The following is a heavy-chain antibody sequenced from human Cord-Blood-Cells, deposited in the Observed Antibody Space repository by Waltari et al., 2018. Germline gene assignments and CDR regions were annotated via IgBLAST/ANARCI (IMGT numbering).Heavy chain of an antibody. CDR2: MNPNSGNT. CDR3: ACGYSSSWYED. J-gene: IGHJ4*02. D-gene: IGHD6-13*01. V-gene: IGHV1-8*01. Sequence: QVPLVQSGAEVQKPAASVTVSCKASGYTFTSYYINWVRQATGQGLEWMGWMNPNSGNTGYAQKFQGRVTMTRNTSISTAYMELSSLRSEDTAVYYCACGYSSSWYEDWGQGTLVTVSS. CDR1: GYTFTSYY.